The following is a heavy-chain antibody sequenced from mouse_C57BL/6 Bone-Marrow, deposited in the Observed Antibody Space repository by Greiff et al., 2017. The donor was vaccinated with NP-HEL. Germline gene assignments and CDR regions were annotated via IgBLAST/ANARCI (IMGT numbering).Heavy chain of an antibody. V-gene: IGHV1-18*01. Sequence: EVQLQQSGPELVKPGASVKIPCKASGYTFTDYNMDWVKQSHGKSLEWIGDINPNNGGTIYNQKFKGKATLTVDKSSSTAYMELRSLTSEDTAVYYCARRGYGSSYGDWFAYWGQGTLVTVSA. D-gene: IGHD1-1*01. CDR3: ARRGYGSSYGDWFAY. CDR1: GYTFTDYN. CDR2: INPNNGGT. J-gene: IGHJ3*01.